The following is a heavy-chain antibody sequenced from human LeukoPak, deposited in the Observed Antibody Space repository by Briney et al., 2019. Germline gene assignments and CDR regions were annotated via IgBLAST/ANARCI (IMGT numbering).Heavy chain of an antibody. CDR3: ARARPPPGAFDI. J-gene: IGHJ3*02. V-gene: IGHV3-21*01. Sequence: GGSLRLSCAASGVTSSSYSMNWVREATGKGMEWVSSISSSRSNIYYADSGKGRFTISRDNAKTSLYLQMNSLRAEDPAVYYCARARPPPGAFDIWGQGTMVTVSS. CDR2: ISSSRSNI. CDR1: GVTSSSYS.